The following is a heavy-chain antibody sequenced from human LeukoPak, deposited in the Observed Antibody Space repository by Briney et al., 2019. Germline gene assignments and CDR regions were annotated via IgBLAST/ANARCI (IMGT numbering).Heavy chain of an antibody. CDR2: MNPNRGNT. Sequence: ASVKVSCKASGYTFTSYDINWVRQATGQGLEWMGWMNPNRGNTGYAQKFQGRVTMTRSTSISTAYMELSSLRSEDTAVYYCARDYDSSGYYYVPSSYWGQGTLVTVSS. V-gene: IGHV1-8*01. D-gene: IGHD3-22*01. CDR3: ARDYDSSGYYYVPSSY. CDR1: GYTFTSYD. J-gene: IGHJ4*02.